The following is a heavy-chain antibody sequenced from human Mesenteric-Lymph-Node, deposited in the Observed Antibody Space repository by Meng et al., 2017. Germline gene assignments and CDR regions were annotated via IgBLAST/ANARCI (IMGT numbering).Heavy chain of an antibody. V-gene: IGHV3-48*03. J-gene: IGHJ6*02. CDR2: ISSSGSTI. CDR1: GFTFSSYE. Sequence: GESLKISCAASGFTFSSYEMNWVRQAPGKGLEWVSYISSSGSTIYYADSVKGRFTISRDSAKNTLYLQMNSLRVEDTAVYYCARPGRWELLRGGLDVWGQGTTVTVSS. CDR3: ARPGRWELLRGGLDV. D-gene: IGHD1-26*01.